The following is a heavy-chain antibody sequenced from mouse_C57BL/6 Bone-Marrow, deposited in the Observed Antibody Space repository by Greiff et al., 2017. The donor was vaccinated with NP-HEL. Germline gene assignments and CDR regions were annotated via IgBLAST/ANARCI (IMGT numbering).Heavy chain of an antibody. V-gene: IGHV1-7*01. CDR3: NYYGSSYGDLYWYFDV. D-gene: IGHD1-1*01. CDR2: INPSSGYT. J-gene: IGHJ1*03. Sequence: QVQLQQSGAKLAKPGASVKLSCKASGYTFTSYWMHWVKQRPGQGLEWIGYINPSSGYTKYNQKFKDKATLTADKSSSTAYMQLSSLTYEDSAVYYCNYYGSSYGDLYWYFDVWGTGTTVTGSS. CDR1: GYTFTSYW.